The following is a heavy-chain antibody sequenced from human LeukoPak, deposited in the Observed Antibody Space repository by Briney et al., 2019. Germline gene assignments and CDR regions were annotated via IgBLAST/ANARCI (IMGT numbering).Heavy chain of an antibody. J-gene: IGHJ3*02. CDR2: INPSGGST. Sequence: ASVKVSCKASGYTFTSYGISWVRQAPGQGLEWMGIINPSGGSTSCAQKFQGRVTMTRDTSTSTVYMELSSLRSEDTAVYYCALRGFTDAFDIWGQGTMVTVSS. V-gene: IGHV1-46*01. CDR3: ALRGFTDAFDI. CDR1: GYTFTSYG.